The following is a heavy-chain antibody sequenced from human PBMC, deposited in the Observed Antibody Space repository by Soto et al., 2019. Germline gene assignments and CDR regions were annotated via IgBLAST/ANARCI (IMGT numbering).Heavy chain of an antibody. CDR2: ISGSGGGT. J-gene: IGHJ4*02. CDR1: GFTFSSYA. CDR3: AKGDSSWSYFDF. V-gene: IGHV3-23*01. Sequence: EVQLFESGGGLVQPGGSLRLSCAASGFTFSSYAMSWVRQAPGKGLEWVSIISGSGGGTYYADSVKGRFTISRDNSKNTLYLQVNSLRAEDTAVYYCAKGDSSWSYFDFWGQGTLVTVSS. D-gene: IGHD6-13*01.